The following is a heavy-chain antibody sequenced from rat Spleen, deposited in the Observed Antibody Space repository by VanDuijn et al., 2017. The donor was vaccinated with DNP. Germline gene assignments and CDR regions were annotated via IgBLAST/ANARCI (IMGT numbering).Heavy chain of an antibody. CDR2: ISSGGDT. CDR1: GLSLTSYN. CDR3: SREGQPYYSMDA. J-gene: IGHJ4*01. V-gene: IGHV2-6*01. D-gene: IGHD1-12*01. Sequence: QVQLKESGPGLVQPSQTLSLTCTVAGLSLTSYNVHWVRQPPGKGLEWIATISSGGDTDYNSALKSRLSISRDTSKNQVFLKMNSLQIEETAIYFCSREGQPYYSMDAWGQGTSVTVSS.